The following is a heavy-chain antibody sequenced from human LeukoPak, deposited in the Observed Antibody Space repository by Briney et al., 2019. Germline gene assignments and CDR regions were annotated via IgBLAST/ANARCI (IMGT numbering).Heavy chain of an antibody. D-gene: IGHD6-19*01. CDR2: INPNSGGT. Sequence: GASVKVSCKASGYTFTGYYMHWVRQAPGQGLEWMGWINPNSGGTNYAQEFQGRVTMTRDTSISTAYMELSRLRSDDTAVYYCAMGVVAGTHDAFDIWGQGTMVTVSS. J-gene: IGHJ3*02. V-gene: IGHV1-2*02. CDR1: GYTFTGYY. CDR3: AMGVVAGTHDAFDI.